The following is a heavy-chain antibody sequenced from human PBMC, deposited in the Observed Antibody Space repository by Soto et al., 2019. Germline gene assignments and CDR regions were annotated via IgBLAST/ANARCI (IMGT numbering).Heavy chain of an antibody. CDR1: GASISSDGYS. J-gene: IGHJ4*02. Sequence: PSETLSLTGTVSGASISSDGYSWSGIRQPPGKGLEWIGYFYHDGTTYYNPSLRSRVTISVDKSKNQFSLRLISVTAADTAVYYCAGSRYCSSTTCYFFDYWGQGALVTVSS. CDR3: AGSRYCSSTTCYFFDY. D-gene: IGHD2-2*01. V-gene: IGHV4-30-2*01. CDR2: FYHDGTT.